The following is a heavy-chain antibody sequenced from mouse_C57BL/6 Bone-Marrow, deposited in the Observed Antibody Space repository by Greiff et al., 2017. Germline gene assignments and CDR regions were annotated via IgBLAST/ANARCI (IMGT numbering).Heavy chain of an antibody. D-gene: IGHD2-4*01. J-gene: IGHJ2*01. Sequence: QVQLQQSGAELMKPGASVKLSCKATGYTFTGYWIEWVKQRPGHGLEWIGEVLPGSGSTNSNEKFKGKATFTADTSSNTAYMQLSSLTTEDSAIYYCAILYYDYDREYYVDYWGQGTTLTVSS. CDR2: VLPGSGST. CDR3: AILYYDYDREYYVDY. V-gene: IGHV1-9*01. CDR1: GYTFTGYW.